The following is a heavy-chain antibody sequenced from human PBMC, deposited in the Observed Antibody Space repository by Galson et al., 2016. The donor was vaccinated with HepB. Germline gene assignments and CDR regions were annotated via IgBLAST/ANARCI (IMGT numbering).Heavy chain of an antibody. J-gene: IGHJ4*02. Sequence: QSGAEVKKPGESLQISCKASGYNFTLYYIAWVRQMPGRGLEWMGIIYPGDSETRYSPSFQDHVTISADKSFTTAHLEWSSLKTSDTAIYYCARQAFYYGSGSYFRDYWGQGTLVTVSS. D-gene: IGHD3-10*01. CDR1: GYNFTLYY. CDR2: IYPGDSET. CDR3: ARQAFYYGSGSYFRDY. V-gene: IGHV5-51*01.